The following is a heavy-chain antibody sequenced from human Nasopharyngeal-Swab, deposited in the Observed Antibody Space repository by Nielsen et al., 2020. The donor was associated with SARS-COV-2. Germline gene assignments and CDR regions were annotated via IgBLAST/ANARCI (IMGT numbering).Heavy chain of an antibody. V-gene: IGHV1-3*01. J-gene: IGHJ6*03. CDR2: INAGNGNT. Sequence: WVRQAPGQRLEWMGWINAGNGNTKYSQKFQGRVTITRDTSASTAYMELSSLRSEDTAVYYCARDHLGSKQLNWLYYYYYYLSVWVKGTTVTVSS. D-gene: IGHD2-8*02. CDR3: ARDHLGSKQLNWLYYYYYYLSV.